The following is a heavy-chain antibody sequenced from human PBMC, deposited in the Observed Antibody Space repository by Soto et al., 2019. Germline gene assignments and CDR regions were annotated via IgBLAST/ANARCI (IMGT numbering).Heavy chain of an antibody. CDR3: ARDLRWKGGGYYYGMAF. Sequence: SETLSLTCTVSGGSISSYYWSWIRQPPGKGLEWIGYIYYSGSTNYNPSLKSRVTISVDTSKNQFSLKLSSVTAADTAVYYCARDLRWKGGGYYYGMAFWGQGTTVTVSS. J-gene: IGHJ6*02. V-gene: IGHV4-59*01. D-gene: IGHD2-15*01. CDR1: GGSISSYY. CDR2: IYYSGST.